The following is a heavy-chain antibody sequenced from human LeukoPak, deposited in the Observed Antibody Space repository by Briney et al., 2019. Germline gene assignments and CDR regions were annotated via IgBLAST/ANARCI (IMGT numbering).Heavy chain of an antibody. D-gene: IGHD3-9*01. CDR2: INPNSGGT. V-gene: IGHV1-2*02. CDR3: ARDPDDYDILTGYYNDAFDI. CDR1: GYTFTGYY. J-gene: IGHJ3*02. Sequence: GASVKVSCKASGYTFTGYYMHWVRQAPGQGLEWMGWINPNSGGTNYAQKFQGRVTMTRDTSISTAYMELSRPRSDDTAVYYCARDPDDYDILTGYYNDAFDIWGQGTMVTVSS.